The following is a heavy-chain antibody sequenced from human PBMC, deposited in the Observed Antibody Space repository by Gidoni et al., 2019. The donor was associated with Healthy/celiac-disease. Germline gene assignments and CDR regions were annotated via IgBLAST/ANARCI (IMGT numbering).Heavy chain of an antibody. Sequence: QVQLQQWGAGLLQPSETLSLTCAMSSPSFSGYYWSWIRQSPGRGLDWIAEITHTGSTTYKPSLRSRVTISVGASKNQFSLQLRSVTAADTAVYYCARGRYHDSSGFPYWGQGTLVTVSS. CDR2: ITHTGST. CDR1: SPSFSGYY. J-gene: IGHJ4*02. V-gene: IGHV4-34*01. CDR3: ARGRYHDSSGFPY. D-gene: IGHD3-22*01.